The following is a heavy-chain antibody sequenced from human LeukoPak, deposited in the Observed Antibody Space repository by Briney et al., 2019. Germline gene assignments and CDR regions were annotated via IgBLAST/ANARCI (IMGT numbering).Heavy chain of an antibody. V-gene: IGHV3-30*14. CDR1: GSTFSNYA. Sequence: PGGSLRLSCAASGSTFSNYALHWVRQAPGKGLEWVAFISNDARSKNYPDSVEGRFTISRDNSKNTLYLQMNSLRAEDTAVYYCVRDDRGYSGYHFDYWGQGTLVTVSS. D-gene: IGHD5-12*01. J-gene: IGHJ4*02. CDR2: ISNDARSK. CDR3: VRDDRGYSGYHFDY.